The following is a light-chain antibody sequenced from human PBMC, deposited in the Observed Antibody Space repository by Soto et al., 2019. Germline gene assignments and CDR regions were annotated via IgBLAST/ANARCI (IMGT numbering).Light chain of an antibody. CDR1: SSDVGAYNY. J-gene: IGLJ3*02. Sequence: QSVLTQPASVSGSPGQSITISCTGTSSDVGAYNYVSWYQQHPGKGPKLMIYDVNHRPSGVSNRFSGSKSGNTASLTISGLQAEDEADYYCTSYTTSSTLVFGGGTKLTVL. CDR2: DVN. V-gene: IGLV2-14*03. CDR3: TSYTTSSTLV.